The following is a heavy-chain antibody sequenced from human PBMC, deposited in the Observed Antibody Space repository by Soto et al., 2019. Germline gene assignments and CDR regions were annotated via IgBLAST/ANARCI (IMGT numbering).Heavy chain of an antibody. J-gene: IGHJ4*02. CDR1: GGSISSGDYY. CDR2: IYYSGST. D-gene: IGHD3-22*01. Sequence: SETLSLTCTVSGGSISSGDYYWSWIRQPPGKGLEWIGYIYYSGSTYYNPSLKSRVTISVDTSKNQFSLKLSSVTAADTAAYYCAREGNEYYDSSGYRGYFDYWGQGTLVTVSS. V-gene: IGHV4-30-4*01. CDR3: AREGNEYYDSSGYRGYFDY.